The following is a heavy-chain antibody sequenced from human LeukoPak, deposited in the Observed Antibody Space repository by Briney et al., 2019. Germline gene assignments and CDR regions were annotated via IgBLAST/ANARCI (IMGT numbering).Heavy chain of an antibody. CDR1: GFTFSNSW. CDR2: IKPDGSAQ. V-gene: IGHV3-7*01. CDR3: TTSPSSWNYGDY. Sequence: PGGSLRLSCAASGFTFSNSWMSWVRQAPGKGLEWVATIKPDGSAQYYVDSVKGRFTISRDNAKNSLFLQINSLRAEDTAVYYCTTSPSSWNYGDYWGQGTLVTVSS. J-gene: IGHJ4*02. D-gene: IGHD6-13*01.